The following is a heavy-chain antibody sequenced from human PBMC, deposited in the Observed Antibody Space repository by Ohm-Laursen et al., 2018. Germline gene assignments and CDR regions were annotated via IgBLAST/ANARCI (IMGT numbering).Heavy chain of an antibody. J-gene: IGHJ4*02. CDR3: ARDPIGAYYVDY. CDR2: ISSSGSTI. Sequence: SLRLSCAASGLTLSDYYMTWLCQAPVKGLEWVSYISSSGSTIYYVDSVKGRFTMSRDNAKSSLYLHMNSLRAEDTAVYYCARDPIGAYYVDYWGKGTLVTVSS. CDR1: GLTLSDYY. V-gene: IGHV3-11*01. D-gene: IGHD3-16*01.